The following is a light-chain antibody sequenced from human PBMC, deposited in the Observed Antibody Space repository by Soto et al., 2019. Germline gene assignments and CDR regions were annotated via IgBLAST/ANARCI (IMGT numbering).Light chain of an antibody. CDR2: AAS. CDR1: QSIISY. CDR3: QQSYSTPIT. Sequence: DIQMTQCPSSLSASVGDRVTITCRASQSIISYLNWYQQKPGKAPKLLIYAASSLQSGVPSRFSGSGSGTDFTLTISSLQPEDFATYYCQQSYSTPITFGQGTRLEIK. J-gene: IGKJ5*01. V-gene: IGKV1-39*01.